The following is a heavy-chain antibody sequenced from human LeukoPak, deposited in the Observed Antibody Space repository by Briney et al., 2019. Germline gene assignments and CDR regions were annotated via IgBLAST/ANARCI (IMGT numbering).Heavy chain of an antibody. V-gene: IGHV4-34*01. Sequence: PSETLSLTCAVYGGSFSGYYWSWIRQPPGKGLEWIGEINHSGSTNYNPSLKSRVTISVDTSKNQFSLKLSSVTAADTAVYYCARGQGGVYDYWGQGTLVSVSS. CDR1: GGSFSGYY. CDR2: INHSGST. CDR3: ARGQGGVYDY. J-gene: IGHJ4*02. D-gene: IGHD3-16*01.